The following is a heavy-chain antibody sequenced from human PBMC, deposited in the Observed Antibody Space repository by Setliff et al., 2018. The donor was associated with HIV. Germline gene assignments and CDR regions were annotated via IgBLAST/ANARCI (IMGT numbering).Heavy chain of an antibody. Sequence: SETLSLTCTVSGGSISSGIYYWSWIRQPAGKGLEWIGRIYTSGSTKYNPSLESRVTISVDTAKNQFSLRLSSVTAADTAVYYWARTIKEHLAVLWFDPWGQGTLVTVSS. CDR3: ARTIKEHLAVLWFDP. V-gene: IGHV4-61*02. D-gene: IGHD3-3*02. J-gene: IGHJ5*02. CDR2: IYTSGST. CDR1: GGSISSGIYY.